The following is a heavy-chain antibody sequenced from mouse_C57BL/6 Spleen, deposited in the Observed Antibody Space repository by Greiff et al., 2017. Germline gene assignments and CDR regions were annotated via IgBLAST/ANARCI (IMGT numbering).Heavy chain of an antibody. CDR2: IHPNSGST. V-gene: IGHV1-64*01. J-gene: IGHJ3*01. Sequence: VQLQQPGAELVKPGASVKLSCKASGYTFTSYWMHWVKQRPGQGLEWIGMIHPNSGSTNYNEKFKSKATLTVDKSSSTAYMQLSSLTSEDSAVYYCARYGYDRDRAWFAYWGQGTLVTVSA. D-gene: IGHD2-2*01. CDR3: ARYGYDRDRAWFAY. CDR1: GYTFTSYW.